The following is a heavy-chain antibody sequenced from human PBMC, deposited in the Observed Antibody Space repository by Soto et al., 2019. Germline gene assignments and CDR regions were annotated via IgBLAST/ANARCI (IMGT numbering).Heavy chain of an antibody. J-gene: IGHJ4*02. CDR3: ARSFGWYAIDH. CDR2: IHHSGST. CDR1: SGSISSEQR. D-gene: IGHD6-19*01. V-gene: IGHV4-4*02. Sequence: QMQLQESGPGLVKPSETLSLICTVSSGSISSEQRWSWVRQPPGKGLEWIGEIHHSGSTNENPSLRGRVTMSVDKSKNQCSLKLNSVTAADTAVYFCARSFGWYAIDHWGQGTLVIVSS.